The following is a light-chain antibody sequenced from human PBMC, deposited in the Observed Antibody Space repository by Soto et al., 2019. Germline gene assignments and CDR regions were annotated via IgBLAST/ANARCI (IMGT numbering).Light chain of an antibody. CDR1: QDIRNY. Sequence: IQLTQSPSFLSASVGYRVTITCRASQDIRNYLAWYQQKPGNAPKVLIYGASTLQSGVPSRFSGSGSGTEFTLTISSLQPEDSATYYCQQLNSSPRTFGQGTKLEIK. CDR3: QQLNSSPRT. J-gene: IGKJ2*01. V-gene: IGKV1-9*01. CDR2: GAS.